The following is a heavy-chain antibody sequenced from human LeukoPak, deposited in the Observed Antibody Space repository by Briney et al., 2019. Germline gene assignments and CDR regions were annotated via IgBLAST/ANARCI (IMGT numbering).Heavy chain of an antibody. D-gene: IGHD6-13*01. CDR1: GYTFTGYY. CDR3: ARDRIAAAATDAFDI. Sequence: ASVEVSCKASGYTFTGYYMHWVRQAPGQGLEWMGWINPNSGGTNYAQKFQGWVTMTRDTSISTAYMELSRLRSDDTAVYYCARDRIAAAATDAFDIWGQGTMVTVSS. V-gene: IGHV1-2*04. J-gene: IGHJ3*02. CDR2: INPNSGGT.